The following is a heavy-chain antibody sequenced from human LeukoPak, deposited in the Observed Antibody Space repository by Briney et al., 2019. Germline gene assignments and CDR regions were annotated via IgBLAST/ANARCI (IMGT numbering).Heavy chain of an antibody. CDR2: IYYSGST. V-gene: IGHV4-59*01. J-gene: IGHJ5*02. D-gene: IGHD6-19*01. CDR3: ARAGSGYFNWFDP. Sequence: SETLSLTCTVSGGSISSYYWSWIRQPPGKGLEWIGDIYYSGSTNYNPSLKSRVTISVDTSKNQFSLKLSSVTAADTAVYYCARAGSGYFNWFDPWGQGTLVTVSS. CDR1: GGSISSYY.